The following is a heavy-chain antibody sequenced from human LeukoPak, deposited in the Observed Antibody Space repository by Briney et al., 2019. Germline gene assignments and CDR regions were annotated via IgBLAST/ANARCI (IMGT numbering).Heavy chain of an antibody. V-gene: IGHV4-31*03. CDR2: IYYSGST. CDR3: ARSDSSGYYSTFDY. J-gene: IGHJ4*02. D-gene: IGHD3-22*01. CDR1: GGSISSGSYY. Sequence: SETLSLTCTVSGGSISSGSYYWSWIRQHPGKGLEWIGYIYYSGSTYYNPSLKSRVTISVDTSKIQFSLKLSSVTAADTAVYYCARSDSSGYYSTFDYWGQGTLVTVSS.